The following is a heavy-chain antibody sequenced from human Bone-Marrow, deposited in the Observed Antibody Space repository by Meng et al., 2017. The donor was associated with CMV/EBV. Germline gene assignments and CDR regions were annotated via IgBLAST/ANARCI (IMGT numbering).Heavy chain of an antibody. CDR3: ARDRRPYCSGDCYSDFDL. Sequence: ASVKVSCKASGYTFTGYYMHWVRQAPGQGLEWMGRISSYDANTNYAQNFQDRVTMTTDTSTSTAYMELRSLTSDDTAIYFCARDRRPYCSGDCYSDFDLWGQGTPVTVSS. V-gene: IGHV1-18*04. D-gene: IGHD2-21*01. CDR2: ISSYDANT. CDR1: GYTFTGYY. J-gene: IGHJ4*02.